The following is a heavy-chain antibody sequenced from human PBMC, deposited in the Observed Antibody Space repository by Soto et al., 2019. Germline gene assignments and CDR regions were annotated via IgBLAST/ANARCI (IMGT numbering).Heavy chain of an antibody. Sequence: QVQLQESGPGLVKPSETLSLPCTDSGGSISRYYWSWIRQPPGKGLEWIGYISYSGSTNYNPSLKSRVTISVETSKDQFSVKLSSVTAADTAVYYWARERAGRGFDYCGQGTLVTVSS. CDR3: ARERAGRGFDY. D-gene: IGHD3-10*01. J-gene: IGHJ4*02. CDR1: GGSISRYY. CDR2: ISYSGST. V-gene: IGHV4-59*01.